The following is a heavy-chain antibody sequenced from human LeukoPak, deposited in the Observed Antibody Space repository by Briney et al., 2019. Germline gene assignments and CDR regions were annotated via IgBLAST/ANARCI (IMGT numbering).Heavy chain of an antibody. D-gene: IGHD5-18*01. Sequence: GGSLRLSCAAAGFDFSDFWMSWVRQVPGKGLVWVSRINTDGSSTSYADSVKGRFTISRDNAKNTLYLQMNSLRAEDTAVYYCARVDPAMADAFDIWGQGTMVTVSS. CDR1: GFDFSDFW. V-gene: IGHV3-74*01. CDR2: INTDGSST. J-gene: IGHJ3*02. CDR3: ARVDPAMADAFDI.